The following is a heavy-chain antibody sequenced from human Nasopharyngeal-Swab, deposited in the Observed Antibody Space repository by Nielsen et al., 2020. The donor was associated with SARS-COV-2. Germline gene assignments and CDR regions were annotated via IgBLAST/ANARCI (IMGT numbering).Heavy chain of an antibody. Sequence: VRQAPGKGLEWVAAISGSGDISGSGGSTYYADSVKGRFTISRDNPKNTLSLQMNSLRAEDTAVYYCAKDLRGPYFFWGQGTLVTVSS. J-gene: IGHJ4*02. CDR3: AKDLRGPYFF. V-gene: IGHV3-23*01. D-gene: IGHD2/OR15-2a*01. CDR2: ISGSGDISGSGGST.